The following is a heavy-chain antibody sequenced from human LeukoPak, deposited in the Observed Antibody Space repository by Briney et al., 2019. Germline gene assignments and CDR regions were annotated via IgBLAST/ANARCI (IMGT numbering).Heavy chain of an antibody. CDR1: GFTFSSYS. CDR3: ARGGYSGSYYPVG. J-gene: IGHJ4*02. D-gene: IGHD1-26*01. V-gene: IGHV3-48*04. Sequence: GRSLRLSCAASGFTFSSYSMNWVRQAPGKGLEWVSYISSSSSTIYYADSVKGRFTISRDNAKNSLYLQMNSLRAEDTAVYYCARGGYSGSYYPVGWGQGTLVTVSS. CDR2: ISSSSSTI.